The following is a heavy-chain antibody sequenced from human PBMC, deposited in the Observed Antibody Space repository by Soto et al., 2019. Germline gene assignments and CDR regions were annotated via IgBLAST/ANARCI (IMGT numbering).Heavy chain of an antibody. V-gene: IGHV3-9*01. CDR2: ISWNSGSI. Sequence: GGSLRLSCAASGFTFDDYAMHWVRQAPGKGLEWVSGISWNSGSIGYADSVKGRFTISRDNAKNSLYLQMNSLRAEDTALYYCAKDIASTVVPAAMPYYYYYMDVWGKGTTVTVSS. CDR1: GFTFDDYA. J-gene: IGHJ6*03. CDR3: AKDIASTVVPAAMPYYYYYMDV. D-gene: IGHD2-2*01.